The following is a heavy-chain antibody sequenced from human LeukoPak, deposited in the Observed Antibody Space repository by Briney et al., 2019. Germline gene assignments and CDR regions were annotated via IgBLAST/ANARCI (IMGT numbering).Heavy chain of an antibody. J-gene: IGHJ3*02. D-gene: IGHD3-22*01. V-gene: IGHV4-38-2*02. CDR1: GYSISSGYY. Sequence: SETLSLTCTVSGYSISSGYYWGWIRQPPGKGLEWIGSIYYSGSTYYNPSLKSRVTISVDTSKNQFSLKLSSVTAADTAVYYCARPTYYYDSSGRDAFDIWGQGTMVTVSS. CDR2: IYYSGST. CDR3: ARPTYYYDSSGRDAFDI.